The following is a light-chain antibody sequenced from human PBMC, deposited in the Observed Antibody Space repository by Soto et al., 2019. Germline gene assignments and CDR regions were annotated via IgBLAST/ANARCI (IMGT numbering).Light chain of an antibody. J-gene: IGKJ1*01. V-gene: IGKV2D-29*01. CDR3: MQSIQLPWT. CDR2: EVS. CDR1: QSLLHSDGKTY. Sequence: DIVMTQTPLSLSVTPGQPASISCKSSQSLLHSDGKTYLYWYLQKAGQPPQLLIYEVSNRFLGVPGRFSGSGSGTDFTLKISRMEAEDVGVYYCMQSIQLPWTFGQGTKVEIK.